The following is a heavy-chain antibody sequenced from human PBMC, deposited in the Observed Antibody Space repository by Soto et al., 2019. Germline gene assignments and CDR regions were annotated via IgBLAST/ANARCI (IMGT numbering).Heavy chain of an antibody. J-gene: IGHJ4*02. CDR2: IIPIFGTA. CDR1: GGTFSSYA. V-gene: IGHV1-69*13. Sequence: SVKVSCKASGGTFSSYAISWVRQAPGQGLEWMGGIIPIFGTANYAQKFQGRVTITADESTSTAYMELSSLRSEDTAVYYCARDLTMGPTMRYWGQGTLVTVSS. D-gene: IGHD3-10*01. CDR3: ARDLTMGPTMRY.